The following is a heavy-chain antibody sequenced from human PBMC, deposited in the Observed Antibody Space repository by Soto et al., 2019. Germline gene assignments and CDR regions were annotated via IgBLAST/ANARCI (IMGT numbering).Heavy chain of an antibody. CDR3: ASGSGYCSGGSCYSDYYGMDV. CDR2: IIPIFGTA. CDR1: GGTFSSYA. V-gene: IGHV1-69*13. D-gene: IGHD2-15*01. J-gene: IGHJ6*02. Sequence: GASVKVSCKASGGTFSSYAISWVRQAPGQGLEWMGGIIPIFGTANYAQKFQGRVTITADESTSTAYMELSSLRSEDTAVYYCASGSGYCSGGSCYSDYYGMDVWGQGTTVTVSS.